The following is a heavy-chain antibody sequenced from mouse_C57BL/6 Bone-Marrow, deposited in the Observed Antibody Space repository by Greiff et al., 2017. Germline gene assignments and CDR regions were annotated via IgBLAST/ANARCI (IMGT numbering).Heavy chain of an antibody. CDR1: GFSLTGNS. CDR3: ARDRGYYYGGSPYFYAMDY. D-gene: IGHD1-1*01. V-gene: IGHV2-6-7*01. CDR2: IWGDGST. Sequence: VKVVESGPGLVAPSQSLSITCTVSGFSLTGNSINWVRQPPGKGLEWLGMIWGDGSTDYNSALKSRLSISKDNSKSQVFLKRNSLQTDDTASYYCARDRGYYYGGSPYFYAMDYWGQGTSVTVSS. J-gene: IGHJ4*01.